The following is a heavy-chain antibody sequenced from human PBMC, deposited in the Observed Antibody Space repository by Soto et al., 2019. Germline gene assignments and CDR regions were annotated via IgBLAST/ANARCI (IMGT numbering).Heavy chain of an antibody. CDR1: GFTFSTYA. Sequence: GGSLRLSCAASGFTFSTYAMSWVRQAPGKGLEWVSAISGSGGSTYYADSVKGRFTISRDNAKNSLYLQMNSLRAEDTAVYYCAKDRGRGSPVSGGLDVWGQGTTVTVSS. CDR2: ISGSGGST. D-gene: IGHD3-10*01. J-gene: IGHJ6*02. V-gene: IGHV3-23*01. CDR3: AKDRGRGSPVSGGLDV.